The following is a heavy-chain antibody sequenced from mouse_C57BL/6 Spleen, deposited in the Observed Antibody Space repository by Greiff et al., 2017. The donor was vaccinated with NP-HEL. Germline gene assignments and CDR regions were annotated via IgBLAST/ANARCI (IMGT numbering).Heavy chain of an antibody. V-gene: IGHV1-18*01. CDR3: ARIYYGNYVDYAMDY. D-gene: IGHD2-1*01. CDR1: GYTFTDYN. Sequence: EVQLQQSGPELVKPGASVKIPCKASGYTFTDYNMDWVKQSHGKSLEWIGDINPNNGGTIYNQKFKGKATLTVDKSSSTAYMELRSLTSEDTAVYYCARIYYGNYVDYAMDYWGQGTSVTVSS. CDR2: INPNNGGT. J-gene: IGHJ4*01.